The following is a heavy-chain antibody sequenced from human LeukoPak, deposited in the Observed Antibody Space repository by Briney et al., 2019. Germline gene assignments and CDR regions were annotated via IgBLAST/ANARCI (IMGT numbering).Heavy chain of an antibody. CDR3: ARGSGYSSSWYPKIDY. V-gene: IGHV4-59*01. J-gene: IGHJ4*02. Sequence: SETLSLICTVSGGSISSYYWSWIRQPPGKGLEWIGYIYYSGSTNYSPSLKSRVTISVDTSKNQFSLKLSSVTAADTAVYYCARGSGYSSSWYPKIDYWGQGTLVTVSS. D-gene: IGHD6-13*01. CDR2: IYYSGST. CDR1: GGSISSYY.